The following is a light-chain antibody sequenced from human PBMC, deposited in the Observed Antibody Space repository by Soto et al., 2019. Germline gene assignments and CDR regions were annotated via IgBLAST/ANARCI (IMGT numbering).Light chain of an antibody. CDR2: EVI. CDR1: SSDIGGFNF. Sequence: QSVLTQPASVSGSPGQSITISCAGTSSDIGGFNFVSWFQQLPGNAPKLLIYEVINRPSGVSNRFSGSKSGNTASLTISGLQAEDEADYYCCSYTSSRILSYGFGTGTKVTVL. CDR3: CSYTSSRILSYG. V-gene: IGLV2-14*01. J-gene: IGLJ1*01.